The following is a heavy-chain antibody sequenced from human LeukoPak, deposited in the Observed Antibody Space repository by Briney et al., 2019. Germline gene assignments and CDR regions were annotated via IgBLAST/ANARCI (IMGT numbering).Heavy chain of an antibody. CDR3: ARVFYGGNSAFDY. Sequence: GGSLRLSCAASGFTFSSYSMNRVRQAPGKGLEWVSSISSSSSYIYYADSVKGRFTISRDNAKNSLYLQMNSLRAEDTAVYYCARVFYGGNSAFDYWGQGTLVTVSS. CDR1: GFTFSSYS. V-gene: IGHV3-21*01. CDR2: ISSSSSYI. J-gene: IGHJ4*02. D-gene: IGHD4-23*01.